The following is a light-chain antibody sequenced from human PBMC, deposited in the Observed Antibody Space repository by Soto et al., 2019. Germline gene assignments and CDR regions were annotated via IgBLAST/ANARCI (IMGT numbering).Light chain of an antibody. CDR1: QSVSSSY. CDR3: QQYGSTPPLFT. J-gene: IGKJ3*01. V-gene: IGKV3-20*01. CDR2: GAS. Sequence: EIVLTQSPGTLYLSPGERATLYCRASQSVSSSYLAWYQQKPGQAPRLLIYGASSRATGIPDRFSGSGSGTDFTLTISRLEPEEFAGYYGQQYGSTPPLFTFGPGTKVDIK.